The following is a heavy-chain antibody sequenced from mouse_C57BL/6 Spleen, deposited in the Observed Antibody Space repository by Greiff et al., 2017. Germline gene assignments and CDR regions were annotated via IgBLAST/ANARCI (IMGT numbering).Heavy chain of an antibody. CDR3: ARTAQATAMDY. D-gene: IGHD3-2*02. Sequence: VQLQESGAELVKPGASVKLSCTASGFNIKDYYMHWVKQRTAQGLEWIGRIDPEDGETKYDPNFPGKATITADTSSNTASMPLISLTSEDTAVYYCARTAQATAMDYWGQGTTVTVSS. V-gene: IGHV14-2*01. CDR2: IDPEDGET. J-gene: IGHJ4*01. CDR1: GFNIKDYY.